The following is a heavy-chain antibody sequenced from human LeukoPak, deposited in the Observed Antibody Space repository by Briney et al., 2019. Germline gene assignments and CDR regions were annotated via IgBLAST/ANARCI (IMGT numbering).Heavy chain of an antibody. D-gene: IGHD1-26*01. CDR3: ARDRDSGSYPHGGGFDP. Sequence: GGSLRLSCAASGFTFSSYWMHWVRQAPGKGLVWVSRINSDGSSTSYADSVKGRFTISRDNAKNTLYLQMNSLRAEVTAVYYCARDRDSGSYPHGGGFDPWGQGTLVTVSS. CDR1: GFTFSSYW. CDR2: INSDGSST. V-gene: IGHV3-74*01. J-gene: IGHJ5*02.